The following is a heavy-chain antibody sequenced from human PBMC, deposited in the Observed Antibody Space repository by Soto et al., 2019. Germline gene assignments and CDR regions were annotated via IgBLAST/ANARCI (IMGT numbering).Heavy chain of an antibody. Sequence: GGSLRLSCEASGFNFTDDYFSWSRQAPGKGLEWVSYISGSGRSFEYRDSVKGRFTISRDNAKNSLYLQMNSLKTEDTAVYFCAIEGDYVAFDLWGRGPLVTVSX. J-gene: IGHJ2*01. V-gene: IGHV3-11*04. CDR1: GFNFTDDY. CDR2: ISGSGRSF. CDR3: AIEGDYVAFDL. D-gene: IGHD3-10*02.